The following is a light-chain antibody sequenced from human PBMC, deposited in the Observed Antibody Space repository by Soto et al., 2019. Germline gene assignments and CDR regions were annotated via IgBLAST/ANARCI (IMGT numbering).Light chain of an antibody. CDR2: DSF. Sequence: EIVLTQSPATLSLSPGERATLSCRASQRLNNHLAWYQQKPGQAPSLLIYDSFNRAIGIPVRFSGSGSGTDFTLTISSLESEDFEVYYCQQRGSWPPTFGQGTNVEI. CDR1: QRLNNH. CDR3: QQRGSWPPT. J-gene: IGKJ1*01. V-gene: IGKV3-11*01.